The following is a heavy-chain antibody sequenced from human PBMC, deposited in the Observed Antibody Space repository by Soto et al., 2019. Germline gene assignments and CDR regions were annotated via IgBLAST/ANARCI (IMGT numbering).Heavy chain of an antibody. CDR2: ISYDGSNK. J-gene: IGHJ5*02. Sequence: QVQLVESGGGVVQPGRSLRLSCAASGFTFSSYAMHWVRQAPGKGLEWVAVISYDGSNKYYADSVKGRFTISRDNSKNTLYLQMNSLRAEDTAVYYCARAGGITGTDENWFDPWGQGTLVTVSS. D-gene: IGHD1-20*01. V-gene: IGHV3-30-3*01. CDR3: ARAGGITGTDENWFDP. CDR1: GFTFSSYA.